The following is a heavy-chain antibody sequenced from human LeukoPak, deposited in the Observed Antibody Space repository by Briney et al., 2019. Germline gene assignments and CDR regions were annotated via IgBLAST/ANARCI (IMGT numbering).Heavy chain of an antibody. J-gene: IGHJ6*03. V-gene: IGHV4-34*01. Sequence: KPSETLSLTCAVFGGSFSDYFWSWIRQPPGQGLQWIGEIDHSGGTNYNPSLKSRVTISVDTSKNQFSLKLTSVTAADAAVYYCARMRGGGIGYSNYMDVWGKGTTVIVSS. CDR3: ARMRGGGIGYSNYMDV. CDR1: GGSFSDYF. CDR2: IDHSGGT. D-gene: IGHD2-15*01.